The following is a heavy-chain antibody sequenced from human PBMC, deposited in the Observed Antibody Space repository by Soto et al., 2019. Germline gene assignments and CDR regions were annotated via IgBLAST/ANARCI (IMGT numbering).Heavy chain of an antibody. D-gene: IGHD3-9*01. CDR3: TRDAKYSDILTGYFVNDF. Sequence: QVHLVQSGAEVKKPGASVKVSCKTSGYTFSNFGISWVRQAPGQGLEWLGWISTDNGNTKYEQNLQGSVTMTTDTATTTAYMELRSLRSDDTAVYYCTRDAKYSDILTGYFVNDFWGQGTLVSVSS. CDR2: ISTDNGNT. J-gene: IGHJ4*02. V-gene: IGHV1-18*01. CDR1: GYTFSNFG.